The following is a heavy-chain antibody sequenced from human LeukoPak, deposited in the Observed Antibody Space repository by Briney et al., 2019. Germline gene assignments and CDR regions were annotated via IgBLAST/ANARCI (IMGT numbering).Heavy chain of an antibody. CDR2: NYYSGST. CDR1: GGSISSYY. CDR3: ARDRGIQVYSSSWYGMDV. V-gene: IGHV4-59*01. D-gene: IGHD6-13*01. Sequence: SETLSLTCTVSGGSISSYYWSWIRQPPGKGLEWIGYNYYSGSTNYNPSLKSRVTISVDTSKNQFSLKLSSVTAADTAVYYCARDRGIQVYSSSWYGMDVWGQGTTVTVSS. J-gene: IGHJ6*02.